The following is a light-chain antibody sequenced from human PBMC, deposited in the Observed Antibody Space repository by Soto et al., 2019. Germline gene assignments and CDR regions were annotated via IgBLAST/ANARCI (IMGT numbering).Light chain of an antibody. J-gene: IGLJ2*01. V-gene: IGLV1-40*01. CDR2: GNS. CDR3: QSYDSSLSGLV. CDR1: SSNIGAGYD. Sequence: QAVVTQPPSVSGAPGQRVTISCTGSSSNIGAGYDVQWYQQLPGTAPKLLIYGNSNRPSGVPDRFSGSKSGTSASLAITGLQAEDEADYYCQSYDSSLSGLVFGGGTKLTVL.